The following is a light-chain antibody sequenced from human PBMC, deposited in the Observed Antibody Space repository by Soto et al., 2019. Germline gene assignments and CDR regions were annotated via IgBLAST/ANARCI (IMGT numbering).Light chain of an antibody. CDR1: QSISSW. J-gene: IGKJ4*01. CDR3: QQYASYSSLT. CDR2: KAS. Sequence: DIQMTQSPSTLSASVGDRITITCRASQSISSWLAWYQQKPGKAPKLLIFKASILQPEVPSRFSGSGSGAEFTLTISSLQPDDFATYYCQQYASYSSLTSGGGTTVEIK. V-gene: IGKV1-5*03.